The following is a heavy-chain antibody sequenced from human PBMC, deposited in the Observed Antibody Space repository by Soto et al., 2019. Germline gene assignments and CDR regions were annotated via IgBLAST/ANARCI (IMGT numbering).Heavy chain of an antibody. CDR1: GFTFSSYA. J-gene: IGHJ4*02. D-gene: IGHD3-10*01. CDR3: ARAPSSYGSGSYYSPHPLDY. CDR2: ISSSGSTI. V-gene: IGHV3-48*04. Sequence: GGSLRLSCAASGFTFSSYAMSWVRQAPGKGLEWVSYISSSGSTIYYADSVKGRFTISRDNAKNSLYLQMNSLRAEDTAVYYCARAPSSYGSGSYYSPHPLDYWGQGTLVTVS.